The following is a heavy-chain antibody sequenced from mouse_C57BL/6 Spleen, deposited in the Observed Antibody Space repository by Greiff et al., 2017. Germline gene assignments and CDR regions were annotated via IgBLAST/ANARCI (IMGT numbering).Heavy chain of an antibody. CDR1: GYAFSSSW. V-gene: IGHV1-82*01. J-gene: IGHJ3*01. D-gene: IGHD3-2*02. CDR2: IYPGDGDT. CDR3: ARRGAQAWFAY. Sequence: VQLQESGPELVKPGASVKISCKASGYAFSSSWMNWVKQRPGKGLEWIGRIYPGDGDTNYNGKFKGKATLTADKSSSTAYMQLSSLTSEDSAVYCCARRGAQAWFAYWGQGTLVTVSA.